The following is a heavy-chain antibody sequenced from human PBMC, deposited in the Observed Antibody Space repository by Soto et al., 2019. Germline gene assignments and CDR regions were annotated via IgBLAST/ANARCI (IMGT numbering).Heavy chain of an antibody. J-gene: IGHJ3*01. CDR1: GSSISSYY. V-gene: IGHV4-59*01. CDR3: AKIEDTVVTGSEL. CDR2: VYSSRGT. Sequence: PSKALSLTFSDSGSSISSYYWSWIRQSPGKGLEFIGCVYSSRGTNYNTALKSRITISRDTSKNQLFMKLTYVTAAETGVYFCAKIEDTVVTGSELWGQGTMVT. D-gene: IGHD2-15*01.